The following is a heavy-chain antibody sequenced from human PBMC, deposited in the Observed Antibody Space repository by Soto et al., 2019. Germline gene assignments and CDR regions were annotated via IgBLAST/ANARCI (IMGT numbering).Heavy chain of an antibody. Sequence: QPPGKGREWIGDIYYSGSTNYNPSLKSRVTISVDTSKNQFSLKLSSVTAADTFFFHAAGGIRALCTVSAFLLNRSSDL. CDR2: IYYSGST. D-gene: IGHD6-13*01. J-gene: IGHJ2*01. V-gene: IGHV4-59*08. CDR3: AGGIRALCTVSAFLLNRSSDL.